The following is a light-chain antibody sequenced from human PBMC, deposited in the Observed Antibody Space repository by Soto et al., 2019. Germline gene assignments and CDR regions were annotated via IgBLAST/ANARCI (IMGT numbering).Light chain of an antibody. CDR2: EGS. CDR3: CSYAHSSSWV. V-gene: IGLV2-23*01. CDR1: SSDVGSYNL. Sequence: QSALTQPASVSGSPGQSITISCTGTSSDVGSYNLVSWYQQHPGKAPKLMIYEGSKRPSGVPNRFSGSKSGNTASLTISGLQAEDEAEYYCCSYAHSSSWVFGGGTQLTVL. J-gene: IGLJ3*02.